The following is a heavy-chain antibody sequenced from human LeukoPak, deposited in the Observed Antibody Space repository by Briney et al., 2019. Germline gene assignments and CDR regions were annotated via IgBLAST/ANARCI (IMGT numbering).Heavy chain of an antibody. CDR1: GGSFSGYY. V-gene: IGHV4-34*01. CDR2: TNRGGST. CDR3: ARNYNYGRYFFDS. Sequence: KPSETLSLSCAVYGGSFSGYYLNWIRQPPGKGLEWIGETNRGGSTNYNPSLKSRITISVDTSKNQFSLKLTSVTAADTAVYYCARNYNYGRYFFDSWGQGILVTVSS. J-gene: IGHJ4*02. D-gene: IGHD3-10*01.